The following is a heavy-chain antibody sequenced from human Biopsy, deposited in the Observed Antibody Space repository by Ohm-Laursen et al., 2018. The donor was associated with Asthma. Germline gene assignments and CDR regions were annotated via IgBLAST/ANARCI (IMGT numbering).Heavy chain of an antibody. CDR1: GYTFNSAG. Sequence: ASVKVSCKTSGYTFNSAGITWVRQAPGQGLEWMGWIRVYNGNTKVAQRLQDRVTMITDTSTSTAYMELRSLRSDDTAVYFCARAVDYSHYYGIDVWGQGTTVTVS. V-gene: IGHV1-18*01. CDR3: ARAVDYSHYYGIDV. J-gene: IGHJ6*02. CDR2: IRVYNGNT. D-gene: IGHD3-10*01.